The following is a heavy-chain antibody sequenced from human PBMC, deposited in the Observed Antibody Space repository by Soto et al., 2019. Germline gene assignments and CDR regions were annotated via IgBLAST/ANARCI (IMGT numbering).Heavy chain of an antibody. Sequence: EVQLVESGGGLAQPGGSLRLSCAASGFTFSTYWMNWVRQAPGKGLEWVANIKQDGSETYYVDSVKGRCTISRDNAKSSLYLQMNSLRAEDTAVYYCARDRGYCSGGTCYSVLDYWGQGTLVTVSS. J-gene: IGHJ4*02. D-gene: IGHD2-15*01. CDR2: IKQDGSET. CDR3: ARDRGYCSGGTCYSVLDY. CDR1: GFTFSTYW. V-gene: IGHV3-7*01.